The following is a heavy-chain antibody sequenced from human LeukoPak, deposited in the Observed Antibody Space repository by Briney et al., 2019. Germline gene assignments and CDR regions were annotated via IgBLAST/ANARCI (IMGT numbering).Heavy chain of an antibody. D-gene: IGHD2-21*02. V-gene: IGHV3-11*01. J-gene: IGHJ5*02. CDR1: GFTFSDYY. CDR3: ARDLLGVTTRNWFDP. Sequence: PGGSLRLSCAASGFTFSDYYMNWSRQAPGKGLEWISYISSGGSIIHYADSVKGRFTISRDNAKNSLYLQMNSLRAEETAVYYCARDLLGVTTRNWFDPWGQGTLVTVSS. CDR2: ISSGGSII.